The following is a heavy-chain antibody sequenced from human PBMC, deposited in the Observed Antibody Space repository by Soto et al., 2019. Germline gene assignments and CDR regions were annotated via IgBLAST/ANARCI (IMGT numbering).Heavy chain of an antibody. D-gene: IGHD3-9*01. J-gene: IGHJ4*02. CDR3: ARDVVDILTGYYPPPGAACDY. Sequence: QVQLVESGGGVVQPGRSLRLSCAASGFTFSSYGMHWVRQAPGKGLEWVAVIWYDGSNKYYADSVKGRFTISRDNSKNTLYLQMNSLRAEDTAVYYCARDVVDILTGYYPPPGAACDYWGQGTLVTVSS. V-gene: IGHV3-33*01. CDR2: IWYDGSNK. CDR1: GFTFSSYG.